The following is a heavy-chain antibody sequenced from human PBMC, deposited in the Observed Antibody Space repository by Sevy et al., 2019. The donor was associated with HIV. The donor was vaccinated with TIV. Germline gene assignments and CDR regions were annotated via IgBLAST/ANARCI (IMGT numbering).Heavy chain of an antibody. J-gene: IGHJ4*02. CDR3: TTKGGFWSGYQYFDY. Sequence: GGSLRRSCAASGFTFNKAWMTWVRQAPGKGLEWVGRIKSNGDGGTTDYTAPVKGRFTISRDDSKNTLYLQMNSLKTEDTAVYYCTTKGGFWSGYQYFDYWGQGTLVTVSS. D-gene: IGHD3-3*01. V-gene: IGHV3-15*01. CDR1: GFTFNKAW. CDR2: IKSNGDGGTT.